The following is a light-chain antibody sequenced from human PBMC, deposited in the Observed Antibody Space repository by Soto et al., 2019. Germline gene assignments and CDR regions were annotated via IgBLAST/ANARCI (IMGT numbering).Light chain of an antibody. CDR3: MQALQSPLT. CDR1: QSLLYTNRYNY. J-gene: IGKJ4*01. Sequence: DIVMTQSPLSLSVTPGEPASISCRSSQSLLYTNRYNYLDWYLQKPGQSPQLLIYLGSNRASGVPDRFSGSGSGTDFTLKISRVEAEDVGVYYCMQALQSPLTFGGGTKVEIK. CDR2: LGS. V-gene: IGKV2-28*01.